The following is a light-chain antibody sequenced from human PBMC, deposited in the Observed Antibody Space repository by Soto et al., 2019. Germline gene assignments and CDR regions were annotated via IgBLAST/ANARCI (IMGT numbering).Light chain of an antibody. V-gene: IGKV3-15*01. J-gene: IGKJ4*01. CDR3: QQYTHWPLT. CDR2: GAS. Sequence: EIVMTQSPATLSVFPGERATLSCRASLSVDSDLAWYQLKPGQAPRLLIYGASTRATGISARFTGSGSGTEFTLTISSLQAEDFALYFCQQYTHWPLTFGGGTKVEI. CDR1: LSVDSD.